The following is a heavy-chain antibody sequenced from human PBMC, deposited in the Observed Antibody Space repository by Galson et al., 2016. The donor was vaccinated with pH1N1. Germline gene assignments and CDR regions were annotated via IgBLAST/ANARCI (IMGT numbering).Heavy chain of an antibody. CDR3: ARPQSLATPAFFIDS. D-gene: IGHD6-13*01. Sequence: QSGAEVKKPGESLKISCRASGYTFTNYWIGWVRQVPGKGLEWMAIIYPGDSDARYSPSFQGRVTISADKSIRTAYLHWSSLKASDTAIYYCARPQSLATPAFFIDSWCRGTLVTVSS. CDR1: GYTFTNYW. J-gene: IGHJ4*02. V-gene: IGHV5-51*03. CDR2: IYPGDSDA.